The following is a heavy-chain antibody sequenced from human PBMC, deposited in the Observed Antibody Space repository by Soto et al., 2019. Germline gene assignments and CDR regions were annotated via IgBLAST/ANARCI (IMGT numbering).Heavy chain of an antibody. CDR1: GGSINSSY. J-gene: IGHJ6*02. D-gene: IGHD1-1*01. CDR2: LFYIGST. Sequence: QVQLQESGPGLVKPSETLSLTCTVSGGSINSSYWTWIRQPPGKGLEWIGYLFYIGSTNYNPSLNSRVTLSVGTSKNQLSLKLSSVTAADTAVYYCARVSRSQVPPYYYYAMDVWGQGTTVTVSS. CDR3: ARVSRSQVPPYYYYAMDV. V-gene: IGHV4-59*01.